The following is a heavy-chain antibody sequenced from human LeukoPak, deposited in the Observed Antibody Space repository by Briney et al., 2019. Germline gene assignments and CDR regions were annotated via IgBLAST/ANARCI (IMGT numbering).Heavy chain of an antibody. CDR1: GFTFSSYA. J-gene: IGHJ4*02. CDR3: ARVGWGYYYDSSGPIDY. V-gene: IGHV3-23*01. Sequence: GGSLRLSCAASGFTFSSYAMSWVRQAPGKGLEWVSAISGSGGSTYYADSVKGRFTISRDNAKNSLYLQMNSLRAEDTAVYYCARVGWGYYYDSSGPIDYWGQGTLVTVSS. CDR2: ISGSGGST. D-gene: IGHD3-22*01.